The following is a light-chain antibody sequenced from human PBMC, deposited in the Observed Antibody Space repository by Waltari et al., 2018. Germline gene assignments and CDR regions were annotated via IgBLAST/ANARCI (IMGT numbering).Light chain of an antibody. CDR3: QQYESYSFT. CDR1: QTITTS. V-gene: IGKV1-5*03. CDR2: KVS. J-gene: IGKJ2*01. Sequence: DIQLTQSPSTLSASVGDRVTITCRASQTITTSVAWYQQKPGSAPKFLIHKVSSLQSGVPSRFSGSGFGTEFTLTINSLQPDDFATYYCQQYESYSFTFGQGTKLEMK.